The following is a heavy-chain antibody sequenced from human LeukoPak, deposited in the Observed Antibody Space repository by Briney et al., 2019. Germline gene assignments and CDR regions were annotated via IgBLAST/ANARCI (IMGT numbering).Heavy chain of an antibody. CDR2: IKSKTDGGTT. CDR3: TTDSAYGDYGVY. J-gene: IGHJ4*02. CDR1: GFTFSNAW. Sequence: PGGSLRLSCAASGFTFSNAWMSWVRQAPGKGLEWVGRIKSKTDGGTTDYAAPVKGRFTISRDDSKNTLYLQMNSLKTEDTAVYYCTTDSAYGDYGVYWGQGTLVTVSS. V-gene: IGHV3-15*01. D-gene: IGHD4-17*01.